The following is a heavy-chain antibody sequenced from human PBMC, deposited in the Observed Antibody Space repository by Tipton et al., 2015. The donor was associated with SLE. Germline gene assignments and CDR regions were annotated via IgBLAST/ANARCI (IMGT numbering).Heavy chain of an antibody. D-gene: IGHD7-27*01. V-gene: IGHV1-46*01. CDR1: GHTFTSYY. J-gene: IGHJ4*02. Sequence: QLVQSGPDVKKPGASVKVSCKASGHTFTSYYIHWVRQAPGQGLEWMGIINPGGDSTNYAQKFQGRVAMTRDTSTSTVYMELSSLRSDDTAVYYCARDLWGAMAFWSQGTPVTVSS. CDR3: ARDLWGAMAF. CDR2: INPGGDST.